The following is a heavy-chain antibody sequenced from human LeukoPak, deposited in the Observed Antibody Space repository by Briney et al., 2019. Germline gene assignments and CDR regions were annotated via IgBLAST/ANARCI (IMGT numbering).Heavy chain of an antibody. CDR1: GGSISTTHW. Sequence: SETLSLPCGVSGGSISTTHWWTWVRQPPGDGLEWIEEVHFSGRTHYNPSLETRVTMSVDMSENHISLRLTSVTAADTAVYYCAREGGPYRPLDYSGQGTLVTVSS. CDR3: AREGGPYRPLDY. J-gene: IGHJ4*02. V-gene: IGHV4-4*02. CDR2: VHFSGRT.